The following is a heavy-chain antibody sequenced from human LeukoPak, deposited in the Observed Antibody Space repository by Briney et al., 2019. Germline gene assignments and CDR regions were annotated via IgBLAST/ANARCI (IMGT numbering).Heavy chain of an antibody. CDR3: AKASVGYGMDV. CDR1: GFTFSSYG. CDR2: ISYDGSNK. J-gene: IGHJ6*04. D-gene: IGHD4-23*01. Sequence: GRSLRLSCAASGFTFSSYGMHWVRQAPDKGLEWVAVISYDGSNKYYADSVKGRFTISRDNSKNTLYLQMNSLRAEDTAVYYCAKASVGYGMDVWGKGTTVTVSS. V-gene: IGHV3-30*18.